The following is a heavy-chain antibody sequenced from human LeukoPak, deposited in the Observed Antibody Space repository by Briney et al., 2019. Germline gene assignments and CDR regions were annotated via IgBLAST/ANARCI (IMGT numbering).Heavy chain of an antibody. D-gene: IGHD6-19*01. CDR1: GGSSSSYY. J-gene: IGHJ6*03. Sequence: SETLTLTCTVSGGSSSSYYWSWIRQPAGKALEWIGRIYTSGSANYNPSLKSRVTMSVDTSKNQFSLKLSSVTAADTAVYYCARSFSSGWYDHYYYYMDVWGKGTTVTVSS. CDR2: IYTSGSA. V-gene: IGHV4-4*07. CDR3: ARSFSSGWYDHYYYYMDV.